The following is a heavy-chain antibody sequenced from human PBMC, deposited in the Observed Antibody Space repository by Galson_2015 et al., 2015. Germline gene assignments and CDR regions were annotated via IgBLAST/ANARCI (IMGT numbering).Heavy chain of an antibody. J-gene: IGHJ6*03. CDR3: ARALPVGVIVEAKPYYYYVGV. Sequence: TLSLTCIVSGDSITSGNSFWTWIRQVPGKVLEWIGYIHHIGRTYYRSSLKIRVVFSIDTSENQFSFELSSVTAADTAVYYCARALPVGVIVEAKPYYYYVGVWGNGTTVTVSS. CDR2: IHHIGRT. V-gene: IGHV4-31*03. CDR1: GDSITSGNSF. D-gene: IGHD3-16*02.